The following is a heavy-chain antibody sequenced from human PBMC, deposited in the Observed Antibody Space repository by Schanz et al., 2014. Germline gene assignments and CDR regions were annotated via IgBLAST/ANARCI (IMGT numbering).Heavy chain of an antibody. CDR1: GFTLTSYA. Sequence: VQVVESGGGLVQPGGSLRLSCEASGFTLTSYALTWVRQAPGKGLEWVAVISYDGSHKDYADSVKGRFTISRDNSKNTLYLQMNSLRAEDTAVYYCARGKAYTAGTPMNWFDPWGQGTLVTVSS. CDR2: ISYDGSHK. D-gene: IGHD2-21*01. V-gene: IGHV3-30*04. CDR3: ARGKAYTAGTPMNWFDP. J-gene: IGHJ5*02.